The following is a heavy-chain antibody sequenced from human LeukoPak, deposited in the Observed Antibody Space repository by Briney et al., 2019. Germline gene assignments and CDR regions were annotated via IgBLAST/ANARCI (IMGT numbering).Heavy chain of an antibody. CDR1: GFTFSSYG. CDR2: IRYDGSNK. Sequence: PGGSLRLSCAASGFTFSSYGMHWVRQAPGKGLEWVAFIRYDGSNKYYADSVKGRFTISRDNYKNTLYLQMNSLRAEDTAVYYCAINYYDSSGYFDYWGQGTLVTVSS. J-gene: IGHJ4*02. V-gene: IGHV3-30*02. CDR3: AINYYDSSGYFDY. D-gene: IGHD3-22*01.